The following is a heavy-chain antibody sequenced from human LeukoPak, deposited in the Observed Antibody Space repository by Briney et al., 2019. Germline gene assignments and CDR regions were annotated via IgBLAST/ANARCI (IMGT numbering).Heavy chain of an antibody. J-gene: IGHJ5*02. D-gene: IGHD4-17*01. CDR2: ISYDGSSK. CDR1: GFTFSNYA. Sequence: GRSLRLSCAASGFTFSNYAMHWVRQAPGKRLEWVAFISYDGSSKYYADSVKGRFTISRDNSKNMMYLQMSSLRAEDTAVYYCARRGHDYGDSEWFDPWGQGTLVTVSS. CDR3: ARRGHDYGDSEWFDP. V-gene: IGHV3-30*04.